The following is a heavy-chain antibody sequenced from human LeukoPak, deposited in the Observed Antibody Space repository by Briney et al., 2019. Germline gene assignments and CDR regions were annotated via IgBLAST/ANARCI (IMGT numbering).Heavy chain of an antibody. J-gene: IGHJ4*02. CDR2: ISSSGSTI. CDR1: GFTFSSYE. Sequence: HAGGSLRLSCAASGFTFSSYEMNWVRQAPGKGLEWVSYISSSGSTIYYADSVKGRFTISRDNAENSLYLQMNSLRAEDTAVYYCARDLNWETYWGQGTLVSVSS. V-gene: IGHV3-48*03. CDR3: ARDLNWETY. D-gene: IGHD7-27*01.